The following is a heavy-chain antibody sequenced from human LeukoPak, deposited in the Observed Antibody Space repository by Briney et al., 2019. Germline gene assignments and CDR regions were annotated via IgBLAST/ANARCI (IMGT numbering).Heavy chain of an antibody. CDR1: GGSISSSSYY. Sequence: PSETLSLTCTVSGGSISSSSYYWGWIRQPPGKGLEWIGSIYYSGSTYFNPSLKSRVTISVDTSKAQFSLRLRSVTAADTAVYYCASPYYDFWSGYSNWGQGTLVTVSS. D-gene: IGHD3-3*01. CDR3: ASPYYDFWSGYSN. J-gene: IGHJ4*02. V-gene: IGHV4-39*01. CDR2: IYYSGST.